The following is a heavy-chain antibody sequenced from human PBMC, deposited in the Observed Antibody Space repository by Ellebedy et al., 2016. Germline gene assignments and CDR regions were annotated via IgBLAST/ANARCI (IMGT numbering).Heavy chain of an antibody. J-gene: IGHJ4*02. CDR2: VFYGGST. CDR3: ARGSRRDGYLVGFDY. CDR1: GGSVDTYY. Sequence: SETLSLXCTVSGGSVDTYYWTWIRQSPGKGLEWIGYVFYGGSTKYNPSLRSRVTISLDTSKNQFSLKVTSVAAADTAVYYCARGSRRDGYLVGFDYWGQGILVTVSS. V-gene: IGHV4-59*02. D-gene: IGHD5-24*01.